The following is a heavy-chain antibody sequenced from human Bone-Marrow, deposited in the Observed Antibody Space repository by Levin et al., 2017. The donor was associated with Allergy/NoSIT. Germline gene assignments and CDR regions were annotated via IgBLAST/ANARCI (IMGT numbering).Heavy chain of an antibody. CDR1: GFRFSDYG. CDR3: AKEFAAGYSNGWPTDY. V-gene: IGHV3-30*18. CDR2: ISTDGRSQ. J-gene: IGHJ4*02. Sequence: PRGSLRLSCAASGFRFSDYGMQWVRQAPGKGPEWVAVISTDGRSQYYADSVKGRFTISRDNSKNTVSLQMDSLRVEDTAVYYCAKEFAAGYSNGWPTDYWGQGTPVTVSS. D-gene: IGHD6-19*01.